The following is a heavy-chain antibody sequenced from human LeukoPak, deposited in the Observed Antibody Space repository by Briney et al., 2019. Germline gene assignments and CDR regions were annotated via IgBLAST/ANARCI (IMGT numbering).Heavy chain of an antibody. Sequence: GGSLRLSCVASGFTFTDYFMSWDRQAPGKGLEWVANIKQDGSEKYYVDSVKGRFTISRDNAKSSLYLQMNSLRAGDTAVYYCVRQASSSWYYFDYWGQGTLVTVSS. CDR1: GFTFTDYF. D-gene: IGHD6-13*01. J-gene: IGHJ4*02. V-gene: IGHV3-7*01. CDR3: VRQASSSWYYFDY. CDR2: IKQDGSEK.